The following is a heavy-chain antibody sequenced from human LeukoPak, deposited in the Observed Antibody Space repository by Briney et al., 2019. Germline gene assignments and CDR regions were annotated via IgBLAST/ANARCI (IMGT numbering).Heavy chain of an antibody. CDR2: INHSGST. D-gene: IGHD6-19*01. V-gene: IGHV4-34*01. J-gene: IGHJ4*02. CDR1: GGSFSGYY. Sequence: SETLSLTCAVYGGSFSGYYWSWIRQPPGKGLEWIGDINHSGSTNYNPSLKSRVTISVDTSKNQFSLKLSSVTAADTAVYYCARREQWLPYFDYWGQGTLVTVSS. CDR3: ARREQWLPYFDY.